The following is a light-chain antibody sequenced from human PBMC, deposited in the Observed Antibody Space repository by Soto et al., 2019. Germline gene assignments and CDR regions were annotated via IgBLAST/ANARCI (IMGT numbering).Light chain of an antibody. J-gene: IGKJ4*01. Sequence: EIVLTQSPGTLSLSPGERATLSCRASQSVSSNLAWYQQKPGQAPRLLIYGASNRATGIPARFSGSGSGTDFTLTISSLEPEDFAVYYCQQYGSSPPVTFGGGTKVDIK. CDR3: QQYGSSPPVT. CDR1: QSVSSN. V-gene: IGKV3-20*01. CDR2: GAS.